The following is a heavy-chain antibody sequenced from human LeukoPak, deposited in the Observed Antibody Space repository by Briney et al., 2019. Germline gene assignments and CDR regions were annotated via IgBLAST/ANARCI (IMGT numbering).Heavy chain of an antibody. CDR1: GDSISSGYN. Sequence: PSETLSLTCTVSGDSISSGYNWAWIRQSPGKGLDWIGSIFHTGTTYYNPSLKSRVTISVDTSKNQFSLKLSSVTAADTAVYYCARHPRTYYDILTGYYFDYWGQGTLVTVSS. CDR3: ARHPRTYYDILTGYYFDY. J-gene: IGHJ4*02. D-gene: IGHD3-9*01. V-gene: IGHV4-38-2*02. CDR2: IFHTGTT.